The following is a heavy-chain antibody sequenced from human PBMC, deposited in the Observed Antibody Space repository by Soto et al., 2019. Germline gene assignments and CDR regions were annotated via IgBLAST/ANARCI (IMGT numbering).Heavy chain of an antibody. V-gene: IGHV4-34*01. CDR2: INHSGST. D-gene: IGHD6-19*01. CDR3: ARGPTPEISSFPYYYYYYYMDV. J-gene: IGHJ6*03. CDR1: GGSFSGYY. Sequence: SETLSLTCAVYGGSFSGYYWSWIRQPPGKGLEWIGEINHSGSTNYNPSLKSRVTISVDTSKNQFSLKLSSVTAADTAVYYCARGPTPEISSFPYYYYYYYMDVWGKGTTVTVSS.